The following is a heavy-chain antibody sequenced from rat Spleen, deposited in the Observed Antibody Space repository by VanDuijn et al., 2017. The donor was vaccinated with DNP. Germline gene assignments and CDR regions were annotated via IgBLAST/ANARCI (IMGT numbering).Heavy chain of an antibody. D-gene: IGHD1-12*03. V-gene: IGHV3-1*01. CDR3: ARWGYYYFDY. CDR1: GYSITSNY. Sequence: EVQLQESGPGLVKPSQSLSLTCSVTGYSITSNYWSWVRKFPGNKTEWIGHINYSGSTTYTPSLKSRISITRDTSKNQFFLQLNSVTTEDTATYYCARWGYYYFDYWGQGVMVTISS. CDR2: INYSGST. J-gene: IGHJ2*01.